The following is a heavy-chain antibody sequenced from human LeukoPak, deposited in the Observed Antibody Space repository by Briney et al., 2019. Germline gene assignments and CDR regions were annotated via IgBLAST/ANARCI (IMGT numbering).Heavy chain of an antibody. J-gene: IGHJ6*03. CDR3: ARDWGVSARPGYMDV. CDR1: GDSMSTYY. CDR2: IYNSGST. Sequence: SETLSLTCTVSGDSMSTYYWTWIRQPPGKGLEWIGYIYNSGSTNYNPSLKSRVTISVDTSKNQFSLKLSSVTAADTAVYYCARDWGVSARPGYMDVWGKGTTVTVSS. D-gene: IGHD6-6*01. V-gene: IGHV4-59*01.